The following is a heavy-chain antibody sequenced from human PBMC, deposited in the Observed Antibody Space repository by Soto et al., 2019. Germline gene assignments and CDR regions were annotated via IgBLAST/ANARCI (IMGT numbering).Heavy chain of an antibody. CDR2: INGDGSRI. CDR3: SRETLWFGESPRS. V-gene: IGHV3-74*01. CDR1: GFTFGSYW. Sequence: EVQLVESGGGSVQTGGSLKISCAASGFTFGSYWMDWVRQAPGKGLVWVSRINGDGSRITYADSVKGRFTISRDNAQNTLYLQMNSLRAADSAVYYCSRETLWFGESPRSGGQGTLVNVSS. D-gene: IGHD3-10*01. J-gene: IGHJ4*02.